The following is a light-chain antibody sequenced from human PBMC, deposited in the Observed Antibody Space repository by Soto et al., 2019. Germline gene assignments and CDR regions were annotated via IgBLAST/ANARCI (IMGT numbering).Light chain of an antibody. Sequence: LTQSPLSLPIRPGEPASTSCSPSQSLLYSNGFHYLEWYLQRKGQSPQILIYMASNRDSGVPDRFSGSGSGTDCTLRISRVEAEDVATYYCMQAAHTPWTFGQGTKVDIK. CDR1: QSLLYSNGFHY. V-gene: IGKV2-28*01. CDR3: MQAAHTPWT. CDR2: MAS. J-gene: IGKJ1*01.